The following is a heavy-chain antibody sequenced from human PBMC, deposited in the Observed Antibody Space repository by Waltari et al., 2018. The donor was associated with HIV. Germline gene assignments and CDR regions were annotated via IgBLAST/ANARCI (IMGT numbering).Heavy chain of an antibody. Sequence: QLQESGPGLVKPPETLSLTCTVSGDSISSSSFFWGWIRQAPGKGLEWMGSVYHTGNTFYNPSLKSRVSMFIDRATNQFSLRLTSVTAADTGRYYCARQPSAWDIWGQGMLVSVSS. D-gene: IGHD1-26*01. CDR3: ARQPSAWDI. CDR2: VYHTGNT. J-gene: IGHJ4*02. V-gene: IGHV4-39*01. CDR1: GDSISSSSFF.